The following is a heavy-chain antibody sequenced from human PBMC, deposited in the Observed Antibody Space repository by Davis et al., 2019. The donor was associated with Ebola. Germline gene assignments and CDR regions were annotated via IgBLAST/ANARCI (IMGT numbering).Heavy chain of an antibody. V-gene: IGHV4-59*12. CDR1: GGSISSYY. CDR3: ARDRGRSGPNGHYYYGMDV. D-gene: IGHD3-3*01. CDR2: IYHSGST. J-gene: IGHJ6*02. Sequence: SETLSLTCTVSGGSISSYYWSWIRQPPGKGLEWIGYIYHSGSTYYNPSLKSRVTISVDRSKNQFSLKLSSVTAADTAVYYCARDRGRSGPNGHYYYGMDVWGQGTTVTVSS.